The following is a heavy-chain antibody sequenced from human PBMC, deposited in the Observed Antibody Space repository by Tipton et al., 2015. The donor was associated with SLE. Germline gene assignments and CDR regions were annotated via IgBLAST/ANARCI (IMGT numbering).Heavy chain of an antibody. Sequence: SLRLSCAAPGFTFSSYWMSWVRQAPGKGLEWVANIKQDGSEKYYVDSVKGRFTISRDNAKNSLYLQMNSLRAEDTAVYYCARERGQPPLYYYGMDVWGQGTTVTVSS. V-gene: IGHV3-7*03. CDR3: ARERGQPPLYYYGMDV. J-gene: IGHJ6*02. CDR2: IKQDGSEK. CDR1: GFTFSSYW. D-gene: IGHD1-1*01.